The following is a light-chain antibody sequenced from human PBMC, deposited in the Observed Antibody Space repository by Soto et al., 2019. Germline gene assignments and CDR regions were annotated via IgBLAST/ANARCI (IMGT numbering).Light chain of an antibody. CDR1: QSVSSN. Sequence: EIVMTQSPATLSVSPGERATLSCRASQSVSSNLAWYQQKPGQAPWLLIYGASTRATGIPARFSGSGSGTESPLTISTLQSEDFAVYYCQQYNNWPPPVTFGQGTRLEIK. J-gene: IGKJ5*01. CDR2: GAS. CDR3: QQYNNWPPPVT. V-gene: IGKV3-15*01.